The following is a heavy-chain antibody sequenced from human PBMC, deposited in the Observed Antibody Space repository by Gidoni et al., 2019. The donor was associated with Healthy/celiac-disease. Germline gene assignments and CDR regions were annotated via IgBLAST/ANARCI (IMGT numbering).Heavy chain of an antibody. D-gene: IGHD2-15*01. CDR2: INHSGST. J-gene: IGHJ1*01. V-gene: IGHV4-34*01. CDR3: ARGRLGYCSGGSCYSGYFQH. CDR1: GGSSSSYY. Sequence: QVQLQQWGAGLLKPSETLSPTCAVYGGSSSSYYWSWSRQPPGKGLEWIGEINHSGSTNSNPCLKSRVTISVDASKNQFSLKLSSVTAADTAVYYCARGRLGYCSGGSCYSGYFQHWGQGTLVTVSS.